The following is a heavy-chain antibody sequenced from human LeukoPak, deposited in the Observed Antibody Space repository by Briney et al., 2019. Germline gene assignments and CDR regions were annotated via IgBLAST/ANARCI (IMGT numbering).Heavy chain of an antibody. CDR2: IKEDGSAQ. CDR1: GFTFNGYW. V-gene: IGHV3-7*01. CDR3: ATDVRSSPLGF. Sequence: PGGSLRLSCAASGFTFNGYWMSWVRQAPGKGLEWVANIKEDGSAQYYVGSVKGRFTISRDSSNNTLFLQMSNLRADDSGLYYCATDVRSSPLGFWGHGTLVTVSS. J-gene: IGHJ4*01. D-gene: IGHD6-13*01.